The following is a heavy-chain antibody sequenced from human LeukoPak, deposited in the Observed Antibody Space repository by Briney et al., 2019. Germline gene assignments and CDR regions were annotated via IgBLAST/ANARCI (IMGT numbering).Heavy chain of an antibody. J-gene: IGHJ4*02. CDR3: ARHNPPGNYYDSSGYTYFDY. Sequence: PSETLSLTCTVSGGSISSSSYYWGWIRQPPGKGLEWIGSIYYSGSTYYNPSLKSRVTISVDTSKNQFSLKLSSVTAADTAVYYCARHNPPGNYYDSSGYTYFDYWGQGTLVTVSS. D-gene: IGHD3-22*01. CDR2: IYYSGST. V-gene: IGHV4-39*01. CDR1: GGSISSSSYY.